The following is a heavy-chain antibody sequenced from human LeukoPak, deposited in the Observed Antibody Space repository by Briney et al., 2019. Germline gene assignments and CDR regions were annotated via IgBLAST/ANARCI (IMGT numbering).Heavy chain of an antibody. Sequence: SETLSLTCTVSGGSIRSSSYYWGWIRQPPGKGLEWFGSIYYSGSTYYNPSLKSRVTISVGTSKNQLSLKLSSVTAADTAVYYCARRTVTTWADAFDIWGQGTMVTVSS. V-gene: IGHV4-39*01. CDR2: IYYSGST. D-gene: IGHD4-17*01. CDR3: ARRTVTTWADAFDI. CDR1: GGSIRSSSYY. J-gene: IGHJ3*02.